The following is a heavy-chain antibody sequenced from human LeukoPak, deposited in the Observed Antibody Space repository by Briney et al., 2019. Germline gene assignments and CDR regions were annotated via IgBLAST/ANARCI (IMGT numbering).Heavy chain of an antibody. CDR1: GYTFSSYY. J-gene: IGHJ4*02. CDR3: ARGYSYGYGKFDY. V-gene: IGHV1-8*02. D-gene: IGHD5-18*01. CDR2: MNPNSGNT. Sequence: GASVKVSCKASGYTFSSYYMHWVRQAPGQGLEWMGWMNPNSGNTGYAQKFQGRVTMTRNTSISTAYMELSSLRSEDTAVYYCARGYSYGYGKFDYWGQGTLVTVSS.